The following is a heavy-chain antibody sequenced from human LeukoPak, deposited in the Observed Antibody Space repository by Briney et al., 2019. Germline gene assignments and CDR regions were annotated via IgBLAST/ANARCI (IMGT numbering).Heavy chain of an antibody. CDR2: IWSDGSNK. J-gene: IGHJ4*02. Sequence: GGSLRLSCAPSGFIFSSYAMHWVRQAPGKGLEWVAVIWSDGSNKYYADSVKGRFTISRDNSKNTLYLQMNSLRAEDTAVYYCAKGQKYYDILTGYSGDYFDYWGQGTLVTVSS. CDR1: GFIFSSYA. V-gene: IGHV3-30*02. CDR3: AKGQKYYDILTGYSGDYFDY. D-gene: IGHD3-9*01.